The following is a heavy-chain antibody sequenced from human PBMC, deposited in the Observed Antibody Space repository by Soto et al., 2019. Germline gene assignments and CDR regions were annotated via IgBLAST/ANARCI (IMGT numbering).Heavy chain of an antibody. V-gene: IGHV3-48*03. CDR3: ARRGSS. J-gene: IGHJ3*01. CDR1: GFTFSSSE. CDR2: IHPAGQPI. D-gene: IGHD2-2*01. Sequence: PGGSLRLSCVASGFTFSSSEMYWVRQAPGKGLEWVSYIHPAGQPIFYADSVKGRFTISRDNAKNSLYLQMNSLRAEDTTVYYCARRGSSWGQGTMVTVSS.